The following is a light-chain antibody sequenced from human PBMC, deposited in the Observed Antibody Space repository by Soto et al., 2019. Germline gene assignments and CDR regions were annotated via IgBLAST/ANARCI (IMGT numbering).Light chain of an antibody. Sequence: VMSQSPFTLSVSPGERVTLSCRARQSVRRHFVWYQQNPGQSPTLLLYCVSTRATGIPARFSGSGSGTEFTLTISSLQSEDFAVYFCLHYCHSQETFGPGNNWRL. J-gene: IGKJ5*01. CDR2: CVS. V-gene: IGKV3-15*01. CDR3: LHYCHSQET. CDR1: QSVRRH.